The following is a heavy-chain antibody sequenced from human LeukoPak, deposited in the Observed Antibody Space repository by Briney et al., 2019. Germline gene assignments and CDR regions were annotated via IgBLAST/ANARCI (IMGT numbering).Heavy chain of an antibody. CDR3: ATARRALFDY. CDR1: GFSFSSDI. CDR2: ISSSSSYI. V-gene: IGHV3-21*01. Sequence: GGSLRLSSVAPGFSFSSDIMNWVRQAPGKGLEWVSSISSSSSYIYYADSVKGRFTISRDNAKNSLYLQMNSLRAEDTSVYYCATARRALFDYWGQGTLVTVSS. J-gene: IGHJ4*02.